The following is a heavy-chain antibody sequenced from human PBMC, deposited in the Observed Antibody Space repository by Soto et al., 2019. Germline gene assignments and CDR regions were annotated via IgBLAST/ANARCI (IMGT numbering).Heavy chain of an antibody. CDR1: GGSFSGYY. D-gene: IGHD3-16*01. V-gene: IGHV2-70*11. Sequence: TLSLTCAVYGGSFSGYYWSWIRQPPGKALEWLARIDWDGDKYYNTSLKTRLTIYKGTSNNQVVLTMTNMDPVDTATYYCARTLEPREGGYFDSWGQGTLVTVSS. J-gene: IGHJ4*02. CDR3: ARTLEPREGGYFDS. CDR2: IDWDGDK.